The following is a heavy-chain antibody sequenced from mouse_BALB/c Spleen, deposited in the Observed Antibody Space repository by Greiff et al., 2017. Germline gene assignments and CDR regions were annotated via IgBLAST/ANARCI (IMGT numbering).Heavy chain of an antibody. CDR2: ISSGGST. D-gene: IGHD1-1*01. CDR3: ARKGITTVGDY. J-gene: IGHJ2*01. Sequence: EVKLMESGGGLVKPGGSLKLSCAASGFTFSSYAMSWVRQTPEKRLEWVASISSGGSTYYPDSVKGRFTISRDNARNILYLQMSSLRSEDTAMYYCARKGITTVGDYWGQGTTLTVSS. CDR1: GFTFSSYA. V-gene: IGHV5-6-5*01.